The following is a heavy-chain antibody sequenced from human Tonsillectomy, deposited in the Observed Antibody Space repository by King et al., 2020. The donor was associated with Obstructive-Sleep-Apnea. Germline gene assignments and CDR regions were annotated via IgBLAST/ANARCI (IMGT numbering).Heavy chain of an antibody. D-gene: IGHD6-13*01. J-gene: IGHJ4*02. CDR1: GYIFTKYG. V-gene: IGHV1-18*01. CDR2: VSGYDGKT. CDR3: ARDNSSSSSDY. Sequence: QLVQSGAELKRPGASVKVSCKASGYIFTKYGISWVRQAPGQWLEWVGWVSGYDGKTNYAQKMRGRVSMTTDTSSGTAYMELRSLTSDDTAVYYCARDNSSSSSDYWGQGTLVTVSP.